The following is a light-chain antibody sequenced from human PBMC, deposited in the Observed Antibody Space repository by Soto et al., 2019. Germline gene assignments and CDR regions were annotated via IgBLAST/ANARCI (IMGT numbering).Light chain of an antibody. Sequence: EIVMTQSPATLSVSPGERATLSCRASQSVSNNLGWYQQKPGQAPRLLIYGASTRSTGIPARFSASGSETESTLTFSSVQSEDFAVYYCQQYDNWPQTFGQGTKVELK. J-gene: IGKJ1*01. CDR2: GAS. CDR1: QSVSNN. V-gene: IGKV3-15*01. CDR3: QQYDNWPQT.